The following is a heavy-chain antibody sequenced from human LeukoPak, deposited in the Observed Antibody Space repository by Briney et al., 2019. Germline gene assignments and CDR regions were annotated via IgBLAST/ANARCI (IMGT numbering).Heavy chain of an antibody. D-gene: IGHD3-10*01. CDR1: GYTFTGYY. V-gene: IGHV1-2*02. CDR3: ARDGNYYGSGSYPDY. Sequence: ASVKVSCKASGYTFTGYYMHWVRQAPGQGLEWMGWINPNSGGTNYAQKFQGRVTMTRDTSTSTVYMELSSLRSEDTAVYYCARDGNYYGSGSYPDYWGQGTLVTVSS. J-gene: IGHJ4*02. CDR2: INPNSGGT.